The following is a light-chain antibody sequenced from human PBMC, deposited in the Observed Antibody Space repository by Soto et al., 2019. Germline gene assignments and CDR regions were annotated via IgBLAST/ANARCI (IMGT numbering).Light chain of an antibody. CDR1: QRVGTP. V-gene: IGKV3-15*01. J-gene: IGKJ2*01. Sequence: EVLLTQYPATLSVSPGEGVTLSCRASQRVGTPLACYQQKPGQAPRLLIYGAFNRVTGIPARISGSGSGTEITFTISRLQDEDFAINYCQEYSNWPVYTFAQGTKIEIK. CDR3: QEYSNWPVYT. CDR2: GAF.